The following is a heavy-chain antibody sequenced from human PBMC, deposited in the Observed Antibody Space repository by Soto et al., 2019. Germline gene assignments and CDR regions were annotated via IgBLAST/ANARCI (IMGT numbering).Heavy chain of an antibody. CDR3: AMRGPGTSFDY. Sequence: EVQLLESGGGLVQSGGSLRLSCAGSGFTFSSYAMRWVRQAPGKGLEWVSAISGSGDSTYYTDSVKGRFTISRDNSKNTLYLQMNRLSAEDTAVYYCAMRGPGTSFDYWGQGTLVTVSS. CDR2: ISGSGDST. D-gene: IGHD6-13*01. CDR1: GFTFSSYA. J-gene: IGHJ4*02. V-gene: IGHV3-23*01.